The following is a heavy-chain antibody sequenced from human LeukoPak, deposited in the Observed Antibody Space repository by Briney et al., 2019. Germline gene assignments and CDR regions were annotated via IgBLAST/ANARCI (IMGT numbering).Heavy chain of an antibody. Sequence: GASVKVSCKASGYTFTSYYMHWVRQAPGQGLEWMGIINPSGGSTSYALKFQGRVTMTRDTSTSTVYMELSSLRSEDTAVYYCARRDSSGQTLDYWGQGTLVTVSS. D-gene: IGHD3-22*01. V-gene: IGHV1-46*01. CDR2: INPSGGST. CDR3: ARRDSSGQTLDY. CDR1: GYTFTSYY. J-gene: IGHJ4*02.